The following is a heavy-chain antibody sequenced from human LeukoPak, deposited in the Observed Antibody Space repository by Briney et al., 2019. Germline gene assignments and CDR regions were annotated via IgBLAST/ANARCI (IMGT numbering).Heavy chain of an antibody. CDR3: ATHLVPAAIGNWFDP. Sequence: SETLSLTCTVSGGSISSSSYYWGWIRQPPGKGLEWIGSIYYSGSTYYNPSLKSRVTISVDTSKNQSSLKLSSVTAADTAVYYCATHLVPAAIGNWFDPWGQGTLVTVSS. CDR2: IYYSGST. V-gene: IGHV4-39*01. J-gene: IGHJ5*02. D-gene: IGHD2-2*02. CDR1: GGSISSSSYY.